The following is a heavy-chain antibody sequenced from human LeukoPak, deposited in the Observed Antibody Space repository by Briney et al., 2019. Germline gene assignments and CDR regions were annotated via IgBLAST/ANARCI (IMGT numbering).Heavy chain of an antibody. J-gene: IGHJ4*02. V-gene: IGHV3-74*01. CDR1: GFTLSNYW. CDR2: ISTDGSST. D-gene: IGHD3-3*01. CDR3: VASSHYPYE. Sequence: PGGSLRLSCTASGFTLSNYWMHWVRQAPGKGPVWVSRISTDGSSTNYADSVRGRFTISRDNAENTLYLQMNSLRAEDTAVYYCVASSHYPYEWGQGTLATVSS.